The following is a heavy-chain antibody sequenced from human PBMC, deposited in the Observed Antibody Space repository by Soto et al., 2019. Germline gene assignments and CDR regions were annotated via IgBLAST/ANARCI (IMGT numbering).Heavy chain of an antibody. Sequence: PGESLKIYCAASGFTFSSYGMHWVRQAPGKGLEWVAVIWYDGSNKYYADSVKGRFTISRDNSKNTLYLQMNSLRAEDTAVYYCARDSGDGFDYWGQGTLVTVSS. D-gene: IGHD4-17*01. V-gene: IGHV3-33*01. CDR1: GFTFSSYG. CDR3: ARDSGDGFDY. CDR2: IWYDGSNK. J-gene: IGHJ4*02.